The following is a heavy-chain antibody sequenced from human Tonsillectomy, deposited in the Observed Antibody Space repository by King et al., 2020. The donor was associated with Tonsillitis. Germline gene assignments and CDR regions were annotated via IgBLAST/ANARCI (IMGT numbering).Heavy chain of an antibody. V-gene: IGHV4-31*03. CDR1: GDSFSSGGYY. J-gene: IGHJ6*02. CDR2: IDYSGST. CDR3: ARTPKYYDSSGPV. D-gene: IGHD3-22*01. Sequence: VQLQESGPGLVKPSQTLSLTCTVSGDSFSSGGYYWSWIRQHPVKGLEWIGYIDYSGSTYYNPSLKSRVTISVDTSKNQFSLKLSSVTAADTAVYYCARTPKYYDSSGPVWGQGTTVTVSS.